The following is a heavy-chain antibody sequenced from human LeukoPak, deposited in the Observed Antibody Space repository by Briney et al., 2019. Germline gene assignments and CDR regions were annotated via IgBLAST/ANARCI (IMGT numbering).Heavy chain of an antibody. Sequence: SETLSLTCDASGYSISSGYYWGWIRQPPGKGLEWIGSIYHTGNTYYNPSLKSRVTISVDTSKNQFSLKLSSVTAADTAVYYCARPLSGSFSFSYWGQGTLVTVSS. V-gene: IGHV4-38-2*01. CDR1: GYSISSGYY. CDR3: ARPLSGSFSFSY. D-gene: IGHD1-26*01. CDR2: IYHTGNT. J-gene: IGHJ4*02.